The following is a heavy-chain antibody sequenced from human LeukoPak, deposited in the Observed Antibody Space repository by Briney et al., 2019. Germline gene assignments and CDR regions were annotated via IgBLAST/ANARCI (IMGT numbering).Heavy chain of an antibody. CDR1: GFTFSTYW. CDR3: ARDGSYYAAYFDY. Sequence: PGGSLRLSCAASGFTFSTYWMSWVRQAPGKGLEWVANIKQDGSEKYYVDSVKGRFTISRDNAKNSLYLQMNSLRAEDTAVYYCARDGSYYAAYFDYWGQGTLVTVSS. J-gene: IGHJ4*02. D-gene: IGHD1-26*01. V-gene: IGHV3-7*01. CDR2: IKQDGSEK.